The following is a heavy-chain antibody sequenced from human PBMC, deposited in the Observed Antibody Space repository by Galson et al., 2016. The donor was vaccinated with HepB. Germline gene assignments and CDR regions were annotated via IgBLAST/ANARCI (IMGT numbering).Heavy chain of an antibody. CDR1: GDSVSSNVAA. Sequence: CAISGDSVSSNVAAWTWIRQSPSRGLEWLGRTYYRSQWISDYAASVKGRITINPDTSNNQFSLQMDAVSPADTAVYYCERELASCYGVWGQGTLVTVSS. J-gene: IGHJ1*01. D-gene: IGHD2-15*01. V-gene: IGHV6-1*01. CDR3: ERELASCYGV. CDR2: TYYRSQWIS.